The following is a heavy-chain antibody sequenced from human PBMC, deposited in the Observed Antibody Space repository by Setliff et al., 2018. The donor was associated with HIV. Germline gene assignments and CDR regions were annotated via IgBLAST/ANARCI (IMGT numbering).Heavy chain of an antibody. Sequence: PGGSLRLSCTTSGFTFGSYGMHWVRQAPGKGLEWVANIWYDGSEKYYADSVKGRFTISRDKSKNTLYLQMNSLRTEDTAVYYCARGPDFASFQVVDWYFDLWGRGTLVTVSS. V-gene: IGHV3-33*01. D-gene: IGHD2-15*01. CDR2: IWYDGSEK. CDR1: GFTFGSYG. J-gene: IGHJ2*01. CDR3: ARGPDFASFQVVDWYFDL.